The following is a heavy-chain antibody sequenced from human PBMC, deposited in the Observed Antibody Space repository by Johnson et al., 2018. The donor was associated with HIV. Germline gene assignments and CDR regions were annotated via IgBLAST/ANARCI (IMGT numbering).Heavy chain of an antibody. J-gene: IGHJ3*02. CDR2: INSDGSST. CDR3: ARDPAAAALRAFDI. V-gene: IGHV3-74*01. Sequence: VQLVESGGGVVQPGRSLRLSCAASGFTFGTFAMHWVRQAPGKGLEWVSRINSDGSSTSYADTVKGRFTISRDNAKNTLYLQMNSLRPEDTAVYYCARDPAAAALRAFDIWGQGTMVTVSS. D-gene: IGHD6-13*01. CDR1: GFTFGTFA.